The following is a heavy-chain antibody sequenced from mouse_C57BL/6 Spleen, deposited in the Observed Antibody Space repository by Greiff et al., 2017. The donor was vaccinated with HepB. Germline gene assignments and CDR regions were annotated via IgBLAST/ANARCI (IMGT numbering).Heavy chain of an antibody. Sequence: VKLQESGAELARPGASVKLSCKASGYTFTSYGISWVKQRTGQGLEWIGEIYPRSGNTYYNEKFKGKATLTADKSSSTAFMELRSLTSEDSAVYFCARGDGYSYAMDYWGQGTSVTVSS. V-gene: IGHV1-81*01. CDR1: GYTFTSYG. J-gene: IGHJ4*01. CDR2: IYPRSGNT. D-gene: IGHD2-3*01. CDR3: ARGDGYSYAMDY.